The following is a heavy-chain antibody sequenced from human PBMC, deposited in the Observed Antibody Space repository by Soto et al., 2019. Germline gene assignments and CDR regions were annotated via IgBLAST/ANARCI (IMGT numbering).Heavy chain of an antibody. D-gene: IGHD2-2*01. Sequence: VKVTCNASGYTFSSYGISWVRHAPGQALEWMGWISGYNGNTNYAPNFQGRVTMITDTSTATVYMELRSLSSDDTAMYYCARDREPIVVVPAAADYGMDVWGQGTTVAVSS. CDR3: ARDREPIVVVPAAADYGMDV. CDR1: GYTFSSYG. J-gene: IGHJ6*02. CDR2: ISGYNGNT. V-gene: IGHV1-18*01.